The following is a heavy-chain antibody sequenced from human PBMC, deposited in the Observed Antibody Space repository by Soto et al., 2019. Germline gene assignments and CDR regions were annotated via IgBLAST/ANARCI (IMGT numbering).Heavy chain of an antibody. D-gene: IGHD3-16*02. Sequence: QVQLVQSGAEVKKPGASVRVSCTASGNTFSTDYMHWIRQAPGPGLECMGVINPTGDSHSYAQKFPGRITMAWYTAQTTYLELASLTSEDTDVYFCARTILIGPHTVFDYWGQGSLVTVSS. J-gene: IGHJ4*02. CDR2: INPTGDSH. V-gene: IGHV1-46*01. CDR1: GNTFSTDY. CDR3: ARTILIGPHTVFDY.